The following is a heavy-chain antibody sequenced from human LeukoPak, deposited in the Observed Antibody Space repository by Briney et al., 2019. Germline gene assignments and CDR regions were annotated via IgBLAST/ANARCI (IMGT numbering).Heavy chain of an antibody. V-gene: IGHV3-20*04. Sequence: GGSLXXSCAASGFTFDDYATNWVRQAPGKGLEWVSGINWNGGSTYYRDSVRGRFTISRDNAKNSLYLQMNSLRAEDTALYYCARVKGSGYRNSIDYWGQGTLVTVSS. J-gene: IGHJ4*02. CDR1: GFTFDDYA. CDR2: INWNGGST. D-gene: IGHD3-3*01. CDR3: ARVKGSGYRNSIDY.